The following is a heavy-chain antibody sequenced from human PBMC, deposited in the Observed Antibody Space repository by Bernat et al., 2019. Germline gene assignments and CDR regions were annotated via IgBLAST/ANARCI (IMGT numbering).Heavy chain of an antibody. D-gene: IGHD1-7*01. CDR1: RYTFTSYT. Sequence: QVQLVQSGAEVKKPGASVKISCKTSRYTFTSYTIHWVRQAPGQRLEWMGWINTGNGNTKYSQKFQGRVTITRDTSASTAYMDLSSLKSEDTAVYYCAKERGVIGKWNYPFFDYWGQGTLVTVS. CDR2: INTGNGNT. V-gene: IGHV1-3*04. J-gene: IGHJ4*02. CDR3: AKERGVIGKWNYPFFDY.